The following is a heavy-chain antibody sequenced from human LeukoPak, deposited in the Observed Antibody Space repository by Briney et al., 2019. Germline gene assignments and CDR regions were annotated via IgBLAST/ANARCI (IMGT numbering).Heavy chain of an antibody. J-gene: IGHJ5*02. Sequence: QPGRSLRLSCAASGFTFSYYGMHWVRQAPGKGLEWVADIWYNGSNKYYAESVKGRFTISRDNSKNTLYLQMNSLRAEDTAVYYCSRGGYGDYNNWFDPWGQGTLVIVSS. V-gene: IGHV3-33*08. CDR1: GFTFSYYG. CDR3: SRGGYGDYNNWFDP. D-gene: IGHD4-17*01. CDR2: IWYNGSNK.